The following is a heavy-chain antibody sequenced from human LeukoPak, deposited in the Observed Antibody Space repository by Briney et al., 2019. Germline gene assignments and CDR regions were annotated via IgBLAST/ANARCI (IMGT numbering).Heavy chain of an antibody. CDR3: ARAARERSYYYDNSGYGSMGFDY. CDR2: INPSGGST. V-gene: IGHV1-46*01. Sequence: ASVKVSCKASGYTFTSYYMHWVRQAPGQGLEWMGIINPSGGSTSYAQKFQGRVTMTRDTSTSTVYMELSSLRSEDTAVYYCARAARERSYYYDNSGYGSMGFDYWGQGTLVTVSS. J-gene: IGHJ4*02. CDR1: GYTFTSYY. D-gene: IGHD3-22*01.